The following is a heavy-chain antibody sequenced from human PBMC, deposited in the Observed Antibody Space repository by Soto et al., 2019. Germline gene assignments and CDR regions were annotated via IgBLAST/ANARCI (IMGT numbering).Heavy chain of an antibody. CDR2: IYHTEST. D-gene: IGHD4-17*01. J-gene: IGHJ4*02. Sequence: SETLSLTCAVSGDSISSSFWWSWVRQPPGKGLEWIGEIYHTESTVYNPSLKSRVTISVDKSKNQFSLNLDSVTAADTAVYYCARYDFGIFDYWGRGILRTVSS. CDR3: ARYDFGIFDY. CDR1: GDSISSSFW. V-gene: IGHV4-4*02.